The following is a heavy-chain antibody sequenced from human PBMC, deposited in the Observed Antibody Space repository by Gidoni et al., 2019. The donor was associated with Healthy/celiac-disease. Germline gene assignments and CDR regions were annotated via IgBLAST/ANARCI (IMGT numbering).Heavy chain of an antibody. CDR1: GGSIISGSYY. J-gene: IGHJ3*02. D-gene: IGHD5-12*01. V-gene: IGHV4-61*02. CDR3: ARDSRDGYNTGFPFDI. CDR2: NYTSEST. Sequence: QVQLQESGPGLVKPSQTLSLTFSVSGGSIISGSYYWSWIRRPAGKGLEWIGRNYTSESTNYNPSLKSGVTISVDTSKNQFSLKLRSVTAADTAGYYCARDSRDGYNTGFPFDIWGQETMVTVSS.